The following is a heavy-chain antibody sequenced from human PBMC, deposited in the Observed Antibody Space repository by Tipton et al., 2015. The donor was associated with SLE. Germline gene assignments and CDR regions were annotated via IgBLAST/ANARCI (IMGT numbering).Heavy chain of an antibody. CDR1: GGSFSDYS. CDR3: ARHVLRPNLDSPLLWFGQFHPNFFDS. Sequence: TLSLTCAVYGGSFSDYSWSWIRQPPGKELEWIGEVNHRGRTKYKASPKSRVSISVDTKKNQFSLRLSAVTAADTAVYYCARHVLRPNLDSPLLWFGQFHPNFFDSWGQGTLVTVSS. D-gene: IGHD3-10*01. V-gene: IGHV4-34*01. J-gene: IGHJ4*02. CDR2: VNHRGRT.